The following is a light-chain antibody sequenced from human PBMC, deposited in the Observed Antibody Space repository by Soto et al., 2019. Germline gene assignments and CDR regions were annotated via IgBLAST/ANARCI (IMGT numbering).Light chain of an antibody. J-gene: IGKJ4*01. CDR1: QSVSSY. CDR3: QQRSNWPST. V-gene: IGKV3-11*01. Sequence: EIVLTQSPATLSLSPGERAALSCRASQSVSSYLAWYQQKPGQAPRLLIYDASKRAVGIPARFSGSGSGTDFTLTISSLEPEDFAVYYCQQRSNWPSTFGGGTKVEIK. CDR2: DAS.